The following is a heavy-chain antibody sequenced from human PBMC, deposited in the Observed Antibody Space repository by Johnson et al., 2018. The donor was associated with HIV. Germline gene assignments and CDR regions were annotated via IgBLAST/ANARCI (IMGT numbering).Heavy chain of an antibody. J-gene: IGHJ3*02. CDR1: GFSFSNYW. CDR3: ASLPGGMNNALDI. V-gene: IGHV3-74*01. Sequence: VQLVESGGDLVQPGGSLRLSCVASGFSFSNYWMHWVRQAPGKGPVWVSRISPDESKTDYADSVKGRFIISRDNSKNTLYLQMNSLRTEDTAVYYSASLPGGMNNALDIWGRGTMVIVST. D-gene: IGHD1-14*01. CDR2: ISPDESKT.